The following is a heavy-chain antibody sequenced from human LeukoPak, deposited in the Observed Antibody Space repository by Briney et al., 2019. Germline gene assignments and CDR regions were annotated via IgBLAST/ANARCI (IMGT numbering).Heavy chain of an antibody. Sequence: SETLSLTCTVSGGSISIGSYYGSWIRQPAGEGLEWIGRIYTSGSTNYNPSLKSRVTLSVDPSKNQFSLKLSSVTAADTAVYYCARVGSKDYYDSSGYYYGAFDIWGQGTMVTVSS. CDR1: GGSISIGSYY. CDR2: IYTSGST. J-gene: IGHJ3*02. D-gene: IGHD3-22*01. CDR3: ARVGSKDYYDSSGYYYGAFDI. V-gene: IGHV4-61*02.